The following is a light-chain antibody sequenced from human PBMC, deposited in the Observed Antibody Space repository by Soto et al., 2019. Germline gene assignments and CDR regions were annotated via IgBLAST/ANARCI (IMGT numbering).Light chain of an antibody. J-gene: IGKJ5*01. CDR2: GAS. Sequence: EIVLTQSPGTLSLSPGERATLSCRASQSVSSSYLAWYQQKPGQAPRLLIYGASSRATGIPDRFSGSGSGTDFTLTISRLEPEDFAVYYCQQYGSSLPITFGQGKRLAIK. V-gene: IGKV3-20*01. CDR3: QQYGSSLPIT. CDR1: QSVSSSY.